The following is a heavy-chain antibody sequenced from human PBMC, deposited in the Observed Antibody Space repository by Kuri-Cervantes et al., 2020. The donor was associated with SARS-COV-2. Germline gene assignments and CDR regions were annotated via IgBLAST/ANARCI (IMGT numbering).Heavy chain of an antibody. CDR3: AGDGIITISYYYYYGMDV. D-gene: IGHD3-9*01. CDR1: GFTFSSYS. J-gene: IGHJ6*02. Sequence: GESLKISCAASGFTFSSYSMNWVRQAPGKGLEWVSYISSSSSTIYYADSVKGRFTISRDNAKNSLYLQMNSLRDEETAVYYCAGDGIITISYYYYYGMDVWGQGTTVTVSS. V-gene: IGHV3-48*02. CDR2: ISSSSSTI.